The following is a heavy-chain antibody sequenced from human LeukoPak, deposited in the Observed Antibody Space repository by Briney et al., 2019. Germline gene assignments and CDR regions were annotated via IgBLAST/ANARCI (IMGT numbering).Heavy chain of an antibody. CDR3: ARDYAVG. CDR1: GGSFSSYF. J-gene: IGHJ4*02. V-gene: IGHV4-59*12. D-gene: IGHD3-16*01. CDR2: IGYSGSP. Sequence: PSETLSLTCSVSGGSFSSYFWSWIRLPPGKGLEWIGYIGYSGSPDYNPSFKSRLTISVDTSKNQFSLKLRSVTAADTAVYYCARDYAVGWGQGTQVTVSS.